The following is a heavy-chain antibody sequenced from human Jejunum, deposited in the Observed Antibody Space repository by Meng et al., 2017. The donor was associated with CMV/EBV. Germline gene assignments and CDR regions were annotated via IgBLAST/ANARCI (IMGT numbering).Heavy chain of an antibody. J-gene: IGHJ4*02. CDR2: FSRNGEST. D-gene: IGHD5-24*01. CDR1: GFTFSTHA. V-gene: IGHV3-23*01. Sequence: GFTFSTHAMSWVRQAPGKGLEWVSGFSRNGESTYYADSVRGRFTISRDNSENTLYLQMNSLRAEDTAVYCCAKGSRDGYNGLFDYWGQGALVTVSS. CDR3: AKGSRDGYNGLFDY.